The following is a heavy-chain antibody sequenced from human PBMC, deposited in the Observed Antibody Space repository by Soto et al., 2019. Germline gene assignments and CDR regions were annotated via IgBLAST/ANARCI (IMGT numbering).Heavy chain of an antibody. Sequence: KGLVWVSRINSDGSSTSYADSVTGPFTITRDNAKNTLYLQMNSLRAEDTAVYFCARVGPHRTSSHGMGVWGEGLFGTVSS. CDR3: ARVGPHRTSSHGMGV. D-gene: IGHD2-2*01. CDR2: INSDGSST. V-gene: IGHV3-74*01. J-gene: IGHJ6*02.